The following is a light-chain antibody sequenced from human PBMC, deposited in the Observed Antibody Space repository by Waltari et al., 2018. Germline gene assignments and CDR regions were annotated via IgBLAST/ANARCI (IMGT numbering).Light chain of an antibody. V-gene: IGKV1-16*01. CDR3: QQYNNHPFT. Sequence: DVQMTQSPSSLSVSVGDRITITCRASQGINNNLAWFQQKPGKAPKSLIFDVSNLQSGAPSIFTGSGSGTDFTLTISSLQPEDFATYYCQQYNNHPFTFGPGTKVDLK. CDR2: DVS. J-gene: IGKJ3*01. CDR1: QGINNN.